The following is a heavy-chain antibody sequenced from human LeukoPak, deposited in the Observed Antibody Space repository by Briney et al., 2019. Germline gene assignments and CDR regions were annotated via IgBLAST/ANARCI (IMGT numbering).Heavy chain of an antibody. CDR3: ARQVRYYYYGMDV. J-gene: IGHJ6*02. Sequence: PSETLSLTCTVSGGSISSYYWSWIRQPPGKGLEWIGYICYSGSTNYNPSLKSRVTISVDTSKNQFSLKLSPVTAADTAVYYCARQVRYYYYGMDVWGQGTTVTVSS. CDR2: ICYSGST. CDR1: GGSISSYY. V-gene: IGHV4-59*08.